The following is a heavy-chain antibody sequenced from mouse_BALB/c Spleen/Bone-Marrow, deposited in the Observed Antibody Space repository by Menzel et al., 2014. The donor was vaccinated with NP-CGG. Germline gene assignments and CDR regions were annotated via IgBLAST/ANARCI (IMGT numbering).Heavy chain of an antibody. J-gene: IGHJ4*01. V-gene: IGHV1-62-2*01. CDR2: FYPGSGSI. D-gene: IGHD2-2*01. Sequence: IGWFYPGSGSIKYNEKFKDKATLTADKSSSTVYMELSRLTSEDSAGFFCARHEDIGGYDREPLYYAMDYWGQGTSVPVSS. CDR3: ARHEDIGGYDREPLYYAMDY.